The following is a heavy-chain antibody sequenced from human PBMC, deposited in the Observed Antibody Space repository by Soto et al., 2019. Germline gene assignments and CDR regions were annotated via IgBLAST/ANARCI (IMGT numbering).Heavy chain of an antibody. V-gene: IGHV3-15*01. CDR1: GFTFSSYA. CDR3: TTGAGINSEGADYYYYGMDV. D-gene: IGHD1-26*01. J-gene: IGHJ6*02. CDR2: IKSKTDGGTT. Sequence: PGGSLRLSCAASGFTFSSYAMSWVRQAPGKGLEWVGRIKSKTDGGTTDYAAPVKGRFTISRDDSKNTLYLQMNSLKTEDTAVYYCTTGAGINSEGADYYYYGMDVWGQGTTVTVSS.